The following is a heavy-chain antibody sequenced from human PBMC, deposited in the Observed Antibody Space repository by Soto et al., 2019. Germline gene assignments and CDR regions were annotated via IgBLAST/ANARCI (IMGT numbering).Heavy chain of an antibody. D-gene: IGHD2-2*01. CDR3: AREGCSSTSCFHRIWFDP. J-gene: IGHJ5*02. CDR1: GGIFSSYA. CDR2: IIPIFGTA. V-gene: IGHV1-69*13. Sequence: GASVKVSCKASGGIFSSYAISWVRQAPGQGLEWMGGIIPIFGTANYAQKFQGSVTITADESTSTAYMELSSLRSEDTAVYYCAREGCSSTSCFHRIWFDPWGQGTLVTVSS.